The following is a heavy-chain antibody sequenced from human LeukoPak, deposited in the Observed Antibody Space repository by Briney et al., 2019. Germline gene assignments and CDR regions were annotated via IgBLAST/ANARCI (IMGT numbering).Heavy chain of an antibody. CDR1: GGSISSYY. CDR2: IYYSGRT. Sequence: PSETLSLTCTVSGGSISSYYWSWIRQPPGKGLDWIGYIYYSGRTNYNPSLKSRVTISVDTSKNQFSLKLSSVTAADTALYYCARVQGVRYFDRLVDYYYYRDVWGKGTTVTVPS. J-gene: IGHJ6*03. CDR3: ARVQGVRYFDRLVDYYYYRDV. D-gene: IGHD3-9*01. V-gene: IGHV4-59*01.